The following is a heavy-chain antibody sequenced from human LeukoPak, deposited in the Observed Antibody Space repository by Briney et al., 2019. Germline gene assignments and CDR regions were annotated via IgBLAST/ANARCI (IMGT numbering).Heavy chain of an antibody. D-gene: IGHD6-19*01. CDR3: ARDATWGQWYFAL. V-gene: IGHV3-30*03. J-gene: IGHJ4*02. CDR1: GFTFHDHG. Sequence: GTSLRLFCAASGFTFHDHGMDWVRQAPGKGLEWVAVISADGGVKQYADFVKGRFSLSRDNSKNTLFLEMNGLTIEDTAVYYCARDATWGQWYFALWGQGAPVTVSS. CDR2: ISADGGVK.